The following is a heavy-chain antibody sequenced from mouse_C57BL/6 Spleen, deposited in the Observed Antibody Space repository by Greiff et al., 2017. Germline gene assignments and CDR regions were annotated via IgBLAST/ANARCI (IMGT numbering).Heavy chain of an antibody. J-gene: IGHJ4*01. CDR2: IYPGDGDT. V-gene: IGHV1-82*01. CDR1: GYAFSSSW. Sequence: HVQLKQSGPELVKPGASVKISCKASGYAFSSSWMNWVKQRPGKGLEWIGRIYPGDGDTNYNGKFKGKATLTADKSSSTAYMQLSSLTSEDSAVYFCARLVTTYYAMDYWGQGTSVTVSS. CDR3: ARLVTTYYAMDY. D-gene: IGHD2-2*01.